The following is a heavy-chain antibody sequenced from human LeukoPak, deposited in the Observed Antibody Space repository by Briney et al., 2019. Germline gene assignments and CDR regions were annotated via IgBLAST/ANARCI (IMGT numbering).Heavy chain of an antibody. CDR1: GYILTNFY. Sequence: ASVKVSCKASGYILTNFYIHWVRKAPGQGLEWMGWINPNSGDTNSAQKFQGRVTMTRDTSISTAYMDLSSLISDDAAVYYCARGGGGYKSGSFDYWGQGTLVTVSA. J-gene: IGHJ4*02. CDR3: ARGGGGYKSGSFDY. CDR2: INPNSGDT. D-gene: IGHD5-18*01. V-gene: IGHV1-2*02.